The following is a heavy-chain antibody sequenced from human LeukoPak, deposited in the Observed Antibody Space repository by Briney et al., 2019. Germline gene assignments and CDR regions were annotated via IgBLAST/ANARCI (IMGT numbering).Heavy chain of an antibody. CDR3: ARVITIGQPPYYYYMDV. D-gene: IGHD3-10*01. Sequence: SVKVSCKASGGTFRTYGVSWVRQAPGQGLEWMGGIIPIFGGTSYAQKFQDRVTITADESTTVAYMYLSSLRFEDTAVYYCARVITIGQPPYYYYMDVWGKGTTVTVSS. CDR1: GGTFRTYG. V-gene: IGHV1-69*13. CDR2: IIPIFGGT. J-gene: IGHJ6*03.